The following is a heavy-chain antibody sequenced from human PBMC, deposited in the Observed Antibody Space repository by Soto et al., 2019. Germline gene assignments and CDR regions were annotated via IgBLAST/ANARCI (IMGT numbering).Heavy chain of an antibody. V-gene: IGHV1-69*01. CDR2: LIPIFGTA. CDR3: ARDLIVVVPAATYYDNCMDV. J-gene: IGHJ6*01. CDR1: GGTFSSYA. D-gene: IGHD2-2*01. Sequence: QVQLVQSGAEVKKPWSSVKVSCKASGGTFSSYAISWVRQAPGQGLEWMGGLIPIFGTANYEQKFQGRVTNTAAEATSTDYIELSILRSEATAVYYCARDLIVVVPAATYYDNCMDVWGQGTPVTGSS.